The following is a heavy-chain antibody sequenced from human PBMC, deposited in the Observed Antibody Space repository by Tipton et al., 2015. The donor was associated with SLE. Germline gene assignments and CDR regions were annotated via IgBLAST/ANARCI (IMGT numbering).Heavy chain of an antibody. V-gene: IGHV4-38-2*01. J-gene: IGHJ6*04. CDR2: IYHSGST. CDR3: ARLGTEWAYVDV. D-gene: IGHD1-14*01. CDR1: GYSISSGYY. Sequence: TLSLTCAVSGYSISSGYYWGWIRQPPGKGLEWIGSIYHSGSTNYNASLKSRVTISLDKSKNQFSLKLSSVTAADTAVYYCARLGTEWAYVDVWGKGTTVTVSS.